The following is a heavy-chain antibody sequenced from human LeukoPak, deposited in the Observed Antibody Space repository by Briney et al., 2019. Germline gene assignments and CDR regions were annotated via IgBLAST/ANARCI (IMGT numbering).Heavy chain of an antibody. V-gene: IGHV4-4*07. J-gene: IGHJ2*01. CDR2: IYTSGNT. CDR1: GGSISSNY. CDR3: AREAIFGLVTQYWYFDL. Sequence: PSETLSLTCTVSGGSISSNYWNWIRQPAGKGLEWIGHIYTSGNTNYNPSLKSRVTMSLDTSKNQFSLKLSSVTAADTAVYHCAREAIFGLVTQYWYFDLWGRGTLVTVSS. D-gene: IGHD3/OR15-3a*01.